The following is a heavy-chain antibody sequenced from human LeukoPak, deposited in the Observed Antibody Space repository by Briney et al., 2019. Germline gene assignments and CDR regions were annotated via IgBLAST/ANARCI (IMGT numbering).Heavy chain of an antibody. CDR1: GLTSSSYA. J-gene: IGHJ4*02. CDR2: ISGSGGST. V-gene: IGHV3-23*01. Sequence: GGSLRLSCAASGLTSSSYAMSWVRQAPGKGLEWVSAISGSGGSTYYADSVKGRFTISRDNSKNTLYLQMNSLRAEDTAVYYCAREIYCSSTTCYTLVDYWGQGTLVTVSS. CDR3: AREIYCSSTTCYTLVDY. D-gene: IGHD2-2*02.